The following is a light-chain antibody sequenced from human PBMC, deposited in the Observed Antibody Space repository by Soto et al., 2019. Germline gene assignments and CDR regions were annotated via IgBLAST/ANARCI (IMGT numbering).Light chain of an antibody. CDR2: DVS. J-gene: IGLJ7*01. Sequence: QSVLTQPASVSGSPGQSITISCTGTGSDVGGYNYVSWYQQHPGKAPKLMIYDVSNRPSGVSNRFSGSKSGNTASLTISGLQAEDEADYYCSSYTSSSTAVFGGGTQLTVL. CDR3: SSYTSSSTAV. CDR1: GSDVGGYNY. V-gene: IGLV2-14*01.